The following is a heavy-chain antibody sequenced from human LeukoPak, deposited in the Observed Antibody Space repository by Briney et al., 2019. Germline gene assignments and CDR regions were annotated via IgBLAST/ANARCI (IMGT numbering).Heavy chain of an antibody. J-gene: IGHJ4*02. CDR2: ISSSSSYT. CDR3: ARDPELERGSFYY. CDR1: GFTFSDYY. V-gene: IGHV3-11*06. Sequence: PGGSLRLSCAASGFTFSDYYMSWIRQAPGKGLEWVSYISSSSSYTNYADSVKGGFTISRDNSKNTLYLQMNSLRAEGTAVYYCARDPELERGSFYYWGQGTLVTVSS. D-gene: IGHD1-1*01.